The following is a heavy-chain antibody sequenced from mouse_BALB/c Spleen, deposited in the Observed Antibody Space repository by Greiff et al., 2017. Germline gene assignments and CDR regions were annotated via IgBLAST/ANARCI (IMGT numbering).Heavy chain of an antibody. CDR3: ARDGTDYAMDY. CDR2: IWSGGST. V-gene: IGHV2-2*01. Sequence: VKLVESGPGLVQPSQSLSITCTVSGFSLTSYGVHWVRQSPGKGLEWLGVIWSGGSTDYNAAFISRLSISKDNSKSQVFFKMNSLQTDDTARYYCARDGTDYAMDYWGQGTSVTVSS. J-gene: IGHJ4*01. CDR1: GFSLTSYG. D-gene: IGHD2-1*01.